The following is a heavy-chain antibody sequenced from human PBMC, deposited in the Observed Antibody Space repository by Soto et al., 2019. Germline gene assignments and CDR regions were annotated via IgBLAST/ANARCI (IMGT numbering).Heavy chain of an antibody. J-gene: IGHJ3*02. D-gene: IGHD3-10*01. CDR1: VFTFSSYE. Sequence: GGSLRLSCAASVFTFSSYEMNWVRQAPGKGLEWVSYISSSGSTIYYADSVKGRFTISRDNAKNSLYLQMNSLRAEDTAVYYCARVGYGSGSYYGVHAFDIWGQGTMVTVSS. V-gene: IGHV3-48*03. CDR3: ARVGYGSGSYYGVHAFDI. CDR2: ISSSGSTI.